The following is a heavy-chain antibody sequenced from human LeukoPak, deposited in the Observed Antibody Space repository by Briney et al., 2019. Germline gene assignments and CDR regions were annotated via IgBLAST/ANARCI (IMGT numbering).Heavy chain of an antibody. J-gene: IGHJ6*04. CDR1: GYTFTGYY. Sequence: ASVKVSCKASGYTFTGYYMHWVRQAPGQGLEWMGWINPNSGGTNYAQKFQGWVTMTRDTSISTAYMKLSRLRSDDTAVYYCARGEETYCSSTSCYYYYGMDVWGKGTTVTVSS. CDR3: ARGEETYCSSTSCYYYYGMDV. V-gene: IGHV1-2*04. D-gene: IGHD2-2*01. CDR2: INPNSGGT.